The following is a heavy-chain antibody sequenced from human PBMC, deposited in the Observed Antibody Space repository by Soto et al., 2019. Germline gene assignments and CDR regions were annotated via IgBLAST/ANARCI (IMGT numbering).Heavy chain of an antibody. V-gene: IGHV3-23*01. J-gene: IGHJ6*02. D-gene: IGHD2-2*01. CDR2: ISGSGRST. Sequence: EVQVLESGGGLVQPGGSLRLSCAASGLTFSSFAMSWVRQAPGKGLEWVSAISGSGRSTYFACSVKGRFTISRDNPKNTLYLQMNSLRVEDTAVYYCAKMKGARVGDYSMDVWGQGTTVTVSS. CDR1: GLTFSSFA. CDR3: AKMKGARVGDYSMDV.